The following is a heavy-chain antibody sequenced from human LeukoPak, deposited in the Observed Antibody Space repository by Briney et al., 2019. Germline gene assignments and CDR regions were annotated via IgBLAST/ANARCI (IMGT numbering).Heavy chain of an antibody. CDR3: AIVVAAIADYYYMDV. Sequence: ASVKVSCKASGYTFTGYYMHWVRQAPGHGPEWMGWINPNSGGTNYAQKFQGRVTMTRDMSTSTVYMVLSSLRSEDTAVYYCAIVVAAIADYYYMDVWGKGTTVTVSS. J-gene: IGHJ6*03. D-gene: IGHD2-15*01. CDR2: INPNSGGT. V-gene: IGHV1-2*02. CDR1: GYTFTGYY.